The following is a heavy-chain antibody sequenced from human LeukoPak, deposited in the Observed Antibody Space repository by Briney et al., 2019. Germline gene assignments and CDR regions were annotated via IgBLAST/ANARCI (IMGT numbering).Heavy chain of an antibody. J-gene: IGHJ4*02. CDR3: ARDSDGSGSRPYDY. D-gene: IGHD3-10*01. V-gene: IGHV4-31*03. CDR1: GGSISNTGYY. Sequence: KPSETLSLTRTVSGGSISNTGYYWSWIRQRPGKGLEWIVYIYYSGSTYYNPSLKSRVTISVDTSKNQFSLRLTSVTAADTAVYYCARDSDGSGSRPYDYWGQGTLVTVSS. CDR2: IYYSGST.